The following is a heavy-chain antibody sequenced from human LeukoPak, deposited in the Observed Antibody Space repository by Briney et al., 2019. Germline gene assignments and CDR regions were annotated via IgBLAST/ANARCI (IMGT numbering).Heavy chain of an antibody. J-gene: IGHJ4*02. Sequence: GGSLRLSCAASGFSFSRYGMHWARQAPGKGLEWVAVISYDGSNKYYADSVKGRFTISRDNSKNTLYLQMDSLRAEDTAVYYCAKDPVRVDYYDSSGYYYLDYWGQGTLVTVST. CDR3: AKDPVRVDYYDSSGYYYLDY. D-gene: IGHD3-22*01. CDR1: GFSFSRYG. CDR2: ISYDGSNK. V-gene: IGHV3-30*18.